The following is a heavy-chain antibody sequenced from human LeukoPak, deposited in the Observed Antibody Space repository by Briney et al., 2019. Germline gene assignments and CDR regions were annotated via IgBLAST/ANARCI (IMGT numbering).Heavy chain of an antibody. J-gene: IGHJ3*02. V-gene: IGHV3-13*01. CDR1: GFTSSSYD. Sequence: GGSLRLSCAASGFTSSSYDMHWVRQATGKGLEWVSAIDTAGDTYYPGSVKGRFTISRENAKNSLYLQMNSLRAGDTAVYYCTRVFTARSGGYDAFDIWGQGTMVTVSS. D-gene: IGHD6-25*01. CDR2: IDTAGDT. CDR3: TRVFTARSGGYDAFDI.